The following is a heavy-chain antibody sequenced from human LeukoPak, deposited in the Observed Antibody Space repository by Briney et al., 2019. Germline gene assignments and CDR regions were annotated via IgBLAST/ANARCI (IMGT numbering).Heavy chain of an antibody. V-gene: IGHV4-59*01. J-gene: IGHJ4*02. CDR3: ARGRAHYDSTGYYG. D-gene: IGHD3-22*01. CDR1: GGSISNYY. Sequence: SETLSLTCTVSGGSISNYYWSWIRQPPGKGLEWIGHIYYSGSTNYNPSLKSRVTISVGTSKNQFSLKVSSVTAADTAVYYCARGRAHYDSTGYYGWGQGILVTVSS. CDR2: IYYSGST.